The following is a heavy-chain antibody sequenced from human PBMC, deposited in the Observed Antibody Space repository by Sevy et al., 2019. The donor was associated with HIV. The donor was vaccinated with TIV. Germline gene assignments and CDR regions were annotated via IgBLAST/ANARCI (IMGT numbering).Heavy chain of an antibody. Sequence: SDTLSLTCTVSGGSIISLYWNWIRQPQGRGLEWIANINYNGTINSNPSFKSRVTLSLDTSKNQFSLRLSSVTAADTAMYYCAGENAWGRGYSWGQGTLVTVSS. D-gene: IGHD1-26*01. CDR1: GGSIISLY. V-gene: IGHV4-59*08. CDR3: AGENAWGRGYS. J-gene: IGHJ4*02. CDR2: INYNGTI.